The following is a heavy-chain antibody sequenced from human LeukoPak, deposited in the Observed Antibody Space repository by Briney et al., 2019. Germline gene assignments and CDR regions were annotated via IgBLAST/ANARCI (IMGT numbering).Heavy chain of an antibody. Sequence: PSGTLSLTCTVSGGSISSGDYSWSWIRQPPGKGLEWIGYMYYSGSTYSNLSLKSRVTISVDTSKNQFSLKLSSVTAADTAVYYCARGLDTNDWSDAFDIWGQGTMVTVSS. D-gene: IGHD2-21*01. V-gene: IGHV4-30-4*07. CDR3: ARGLDTNDWSDAFDI. J-gene: IGHJ3*02. CDR2: MYYSGST. CDR1: GGSISSGDYS.